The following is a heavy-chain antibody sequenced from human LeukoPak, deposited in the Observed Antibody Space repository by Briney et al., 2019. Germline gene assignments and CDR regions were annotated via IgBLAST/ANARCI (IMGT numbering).Heavy chain of an antibody. CDR2: ISGSGGNT. J-gene: IGHJ4*02. D-gene: IGHD3-22*01. Sequence: GGSLRLSCAASGFTFSDYYMSWVRQAPGKGLEWVSAISGSGGNTHYAESVKGRFTISRDNSKNTLYLQMNSLRAEDTAIYYCAKEYYDSSGYYLFDYWGQGTLVTVSS. V-gene: IGHV3-23*01. CDR3: AKEYYDSSGYYLFDY. CDR1: GFTFSDYY.